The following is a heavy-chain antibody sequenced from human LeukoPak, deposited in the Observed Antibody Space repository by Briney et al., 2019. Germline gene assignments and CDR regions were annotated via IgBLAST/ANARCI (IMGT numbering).Heavy chain of an antibody. J-gene: IGHJ6*03. V-gene: IGHV3-74*01. Sequence: GGSLRLSCAASGFTFSTYWMHWVRHAPGKGLVWVPRIKTDGTITTYADSVKGRFTISRDNAKSTLYLQMNSLRVEDTAVYYCARGGGANYNMDVWGKGTTVTVSS. CDR2: IKTDGTIT. CDR3: ARGGGANYNMDV. D-gene: IGHD3-16*01. CDR1: GFTFSTYW.